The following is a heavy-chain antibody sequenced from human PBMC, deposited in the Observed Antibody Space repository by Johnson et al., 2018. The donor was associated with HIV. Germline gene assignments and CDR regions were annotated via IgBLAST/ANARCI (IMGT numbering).Heavy chain of an antibody. CDR2: ISSSGSTI. J-gene: IGHJ3*02. Sequence: QVQLVESGGGLVKPGGSLRLSCTVSTFTFSDYYMSWIRQAPGKGLECISYISSSGSTIYYADSVKGRFTISRDNSKNTLYLQMNSLRAEDTAVFYCAKVGIEGPTSLLRAFYIWGQGTMVTVSS. CDR3: AKVGIEGPTSLLRAFYI. V-gene: IGHV3-11*04. CDR1: TFTFSDYY. D-gene: IGHD1-26*01.